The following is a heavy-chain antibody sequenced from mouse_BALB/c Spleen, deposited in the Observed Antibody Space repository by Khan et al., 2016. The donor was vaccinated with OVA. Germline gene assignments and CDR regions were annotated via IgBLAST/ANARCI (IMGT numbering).Heavy chain of an antibody. D-gene: IGHD1-1*01. CDR3: ARLAYYYNSEGFAY. Sequence: EVELVESGGDFVRPGGSLKLSCAASGFTFSTYGMSWVRQTPDKRLEWVATINTGGAYPYSPDTVKGRFTISRDHAKNTLYLQLSSLKSEDTAIYYCARLAYYYNSEGFAYWGRGTLVTVSA. CDR2: INTGGAYP. J-gene: IGHJ3*01. CDR1: GFTFSTYG. V-gene: IGHV5-6*01.